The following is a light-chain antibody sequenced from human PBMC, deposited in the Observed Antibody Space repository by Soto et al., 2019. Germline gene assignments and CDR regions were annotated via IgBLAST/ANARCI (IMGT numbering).Light chain of an antibody. CDR2: AAS. J-gene: IGKJ2*01. CDR1: QGISNY. V-gene: IGKV1-27*01. CDR3: DKQNRRPLT. Sequence: DIQMTQSPSSLSASVGDRVTITCRASQGISNYLAWYQQKPGKVPKLLIYAASTLQSGVPSRFSGSGSETNITITIRSLQTENVASCHCDKQNRRPLTLGQGTKQESK.